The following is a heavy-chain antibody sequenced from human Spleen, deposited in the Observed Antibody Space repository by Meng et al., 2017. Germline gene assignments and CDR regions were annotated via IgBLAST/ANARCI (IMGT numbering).Heavy chain of an antibody. CDR1: GDSISSRDW. CDR3: VRNEGYSFGA. Sequence: QAPLPQWGARLLNPSGTLALTLAVSGDSISSRDWWSWVRQPPGKGLEWIGEISQGSGRTNYNPSLKSRVTISLDKSKNQFSLNVNSVTAADTAVYYCVRNEGYSFGAWGQGTLVTVSS. CDR2: ISQGSGRT. D-gene: IGHD2-21*01. V-gene: IGHV4-4*02. J-gene: IGHJ5*02.